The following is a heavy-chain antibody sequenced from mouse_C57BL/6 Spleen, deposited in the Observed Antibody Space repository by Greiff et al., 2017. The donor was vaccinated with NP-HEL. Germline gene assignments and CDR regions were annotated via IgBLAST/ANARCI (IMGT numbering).Heavy chain of an antibody. D-gene: IGHD1-1*01. V-gene: IGHV3-6*01. CDR2: ISYDGSN. Sequence: DVKLQESGPGLVKPSQSLSLTCSVTGYSITSGYYWNWIRQFPGNKLEWMGYISYDGSNNYNPSLKNRISITRDTSKNQFFLKLNSVTTEDTATYYCARAITTVVATDWYFEVWGTGTTVTVSS. J-gene: IGHJ1*03. CDR1: GYSITSGYY. CDR3: ARAITTVVATDWYFEV.